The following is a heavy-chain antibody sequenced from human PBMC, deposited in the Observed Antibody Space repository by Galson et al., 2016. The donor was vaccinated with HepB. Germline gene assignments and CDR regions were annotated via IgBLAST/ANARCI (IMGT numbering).Heavy chain of an antibody. V-gene: IGHV1-18*01. CDR2: ISAYNGNT. CDR3: ARDLGWGIVEVTASTYTMDV. CDR1: GYTFTSYG. J-gene: IGHJ6*02. Sequence: SVKVSCKASGYTFTSYGISWVRQAPGQGLEWMGWISAYNGNTNYVQKLQDRVTMTTDTSTSTAYMELRSLRSDDTAVYYCARDLGWGIVEVTASTYTMDVWGQGTTVAVSS. D-gene: IGHD2-21*02.